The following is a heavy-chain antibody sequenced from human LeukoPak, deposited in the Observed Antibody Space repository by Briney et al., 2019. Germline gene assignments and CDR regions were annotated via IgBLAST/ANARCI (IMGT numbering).Heavy chain of an antibody. Sequence: SETLSLTCTVSGASISGYYWSWIRQPPGKGLEWIGYIYYSGRADSNPSLKSRVTISEDTSKNQFSLKLNSVTAVDTVMYYCARSRQEYYYGMDVWGQGTTVTVSS. J-gene: IGHJ6*02. V-gene: IGHV4-59*01. CDR2: IYYSGRA. CDR1: GASISGYY. CDR3: ARSRQEYYYGMDV.